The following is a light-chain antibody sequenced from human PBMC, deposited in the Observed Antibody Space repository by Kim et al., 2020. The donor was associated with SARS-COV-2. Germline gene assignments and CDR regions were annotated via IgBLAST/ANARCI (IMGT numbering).Light chain of an antibody. CDR1: KLGDKY. V-gene: IGLV3-1*01. J-gene: IGLJ3*02. Sequence: SYELTQPPSVSVSPGQTATITCSGDKLGDKYACWYQQKPGQSPVVVIYQDSKRPSGIPERFSGSNSGNTATLTISGTQAMDEADYYCQAWVSSTAVFGGGTQLTVL. CDR3: QAWVSSTAV. CDR2: QDS.